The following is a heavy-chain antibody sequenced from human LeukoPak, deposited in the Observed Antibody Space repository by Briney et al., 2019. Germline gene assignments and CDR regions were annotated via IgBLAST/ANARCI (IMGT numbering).Heavy chain of an antibody. CDR3: GKHDGFYYRYFDY. CDR2: ISGSGGST. V-gene: IGHV3-23*01. J-gene: IGHJ4*02. D-gene: IGHD5-24*01. CDR1: GFNFNYYG. Sequence: PGKSLRLSCAASGFNFNYYGGMHWVRQAPGKGLEWVSGISGSGGSTYYADSVKGRFTISRDNSKNTLYLQMNSLRAEDTVVYYCGKHDGFYYRYFDYWGQGTLVTVSS.